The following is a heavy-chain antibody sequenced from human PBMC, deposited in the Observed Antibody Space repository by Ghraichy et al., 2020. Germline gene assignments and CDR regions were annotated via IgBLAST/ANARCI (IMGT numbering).Heavy chain of an antibody. D-gene: IGHD4-11*01. CDR2: IKSKTDGGTT. J-gene: IGHJ4*02. CDR1: GFTFSNAW. V-gene: IGHV3-15*01. Sequence: LSLTCAASGFTFSNAWMSWVRQAPGKGLEWVGRIKSKTDGGTTDYAAPVKGRFTISRDDSKNTLYLQMNSLKTEDTAVYYCTTGTTTYSNYGYWGQGTLVTVSS. CDR3: TTGTTTYSNYGY.